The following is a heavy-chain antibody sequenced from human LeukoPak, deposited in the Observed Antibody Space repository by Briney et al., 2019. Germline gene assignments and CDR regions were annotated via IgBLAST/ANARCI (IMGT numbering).Heavy chain of an antibody. D-gene: IGHD4-11*01. CDR1: GFTFSSYW. Sequence: GGSLRLSCAASGFTFSSYWMSWVRQAPGKGLEWVANIKQDGSEKYYVDSVKGRFTISRNNAKNSLYLQMNSLRAEDTAVYYCARISYSNYGYNWFDPWGQGTLVTVSS. CDR3: ARISYSNYGYNWFDP. J-gene: IGHJ5*02. CDR2: IKQDGSEK. V-gene: IGHV3-7*01.